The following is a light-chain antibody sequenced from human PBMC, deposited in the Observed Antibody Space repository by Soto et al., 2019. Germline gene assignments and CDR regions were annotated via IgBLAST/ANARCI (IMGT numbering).Light chain of an antibody. CDR3: QQYFTSPWT. Sequence: DIVMTQSPDSLAVSLGERASFNCKSSQSILDRSKNKYYLAWYQQKSGQPPKLLIYWASLRESGVPDRFTGSGSGTDFTLTISSLQPEDLSVYYSQQYFTSPWTFGQGTKVEI. V-gene: IGKV4-1*01. CDR1: QSILDRSKNKYY. J-gene: IGKJ1*01. CDR2: WAS.